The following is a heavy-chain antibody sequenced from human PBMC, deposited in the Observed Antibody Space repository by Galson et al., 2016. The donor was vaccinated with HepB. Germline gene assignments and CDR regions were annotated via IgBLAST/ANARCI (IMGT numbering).Heavy chain of an antibody. Sequence: SLRLSCAASGFTFGDYPMTWFRQAPGKGLEWVGFIRSKTYYGTAEYAASVEGRFTISRDDSKRIAYLQMDSPKPEDSTVYYCARGYTNTWYVAGFDYWGQGTLVTGYS. CDR1: GFTFGDYP. CDR2: IRSKTYYGTA. CDR3: ARGYTNTWYVAGFDY. J-gene: IGHJ4*02. D-gene: IGHD6-13*01. V-gene: IGHV3-49*03.